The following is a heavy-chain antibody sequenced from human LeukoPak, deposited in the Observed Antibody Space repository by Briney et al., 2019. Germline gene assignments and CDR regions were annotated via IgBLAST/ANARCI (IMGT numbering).Heavy chain of an antibody. CDR2: ISGSGGST. D-gene: IGHD6-19*01. J-gene: IGHJ4*02. CDR3: AKASQWLVLGGAYFDY. V-gene: IGHV3-23*01. Sequence: GGSLRLSCAASGFTFSSYAVSWVRQAPGKGLEWVSAISGSGGSTYYADSVKGRFTISRDNSKNTLYLQMNSLRAEDTAVYYCAKASQWLVLGGAYFDYWGQGTLVTVSS. CDR1: GFTFSSYA.